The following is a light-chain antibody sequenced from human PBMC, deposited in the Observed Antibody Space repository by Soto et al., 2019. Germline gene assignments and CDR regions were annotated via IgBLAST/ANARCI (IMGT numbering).Light chain of an antibody. Sequence: EILMTQSPATLSMFPGERVTLSCRASQSVSSNLAWYQQKPGQPPRLLIYGSSTRATGIQARFSGSGSGTEFTLTISSLQSEDFAVYYCQQYNNWPRTFGQGTKVEMK. CDR2: GSS. J-gene: IGKJ1*01. CDR1: QSVSSN. V-gene: IGKV3-15*01. CDR3: QQYNNWPRT.